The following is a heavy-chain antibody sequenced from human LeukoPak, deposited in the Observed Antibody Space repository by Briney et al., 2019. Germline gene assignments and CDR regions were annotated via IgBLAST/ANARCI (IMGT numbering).Heavy chain of an antibody. CDR2: LRFDGSKI. D-gene: IGHD1-7*01. CDR1: GFTLSPYG. V-gene: IGHV3-30*02. Sequence: GRSLRLSCAASGFTLSPYGMHWVRQAPGTGLDWVAFLRFDGSKIYYADSVKGRFTISRDNSKNTLSLLMNSVRAEDTAVYYCATGELRGGLEYWGQGTLVTVSS. J-gene: IGHJ4*02. CDR3: ATGELRGGLEY.